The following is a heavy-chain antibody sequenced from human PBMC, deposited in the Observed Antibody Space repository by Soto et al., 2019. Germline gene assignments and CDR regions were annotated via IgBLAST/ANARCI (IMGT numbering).Heavy chain of an antibody. J-gene: IGHJ4*02. Sequence: VQLLESGGGLVQPGGSLRLSCAGSGFPFRDCAMTWVRQAPGKGLKWVSTIGGSGGSTNYADSVKGRFTISRDNSKNTLYLQMNSLRAEDTAVYYCVKGVYDFDSWGQGTLVTVSS. D-gene: IGHD3-10*01. V-gene: IGHV3-23*01. CDR3: VKGVYDFDS. CDR2: IGGSGGST. CDR1: GFPFRDCA.